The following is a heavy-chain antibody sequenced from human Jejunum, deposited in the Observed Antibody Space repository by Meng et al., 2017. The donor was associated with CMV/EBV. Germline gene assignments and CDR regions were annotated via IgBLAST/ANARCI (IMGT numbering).Heavy chain of an antibody. Sequence: FSFSTCTMGWVRQAPGKGLEWVSTFDVNGGGATLYTDSVKGRFTISRDTSENTLYLQMNSLRVDDTALYYCAKGVTSGSPYRAFDLLGQGTKVTVSS. CDR3: AKGVTSGSPYRAFDL. D-gene: IGHD3-22*01. J-gene: IGHJ3*01. CDR2: FDVNGGGAT. CDR1: FSFSTCT. V-gene: IGHV3-23*01.